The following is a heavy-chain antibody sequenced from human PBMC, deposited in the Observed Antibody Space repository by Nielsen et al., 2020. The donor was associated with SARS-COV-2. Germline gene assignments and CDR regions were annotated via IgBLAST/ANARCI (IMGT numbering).Heavy chain of an antibody. Sequence: ASVKVSCKASGYTFSRYGIVWVRQAPGQGLEWMGWISAYNGQTKYEQRLQDRVTMTTDTSTSTAYMELSRLRSDDTAVYYCARSWDVWGQGTTVTVSS. V-gene: IGHV1-18*01. CDR1: GYTFSRYG. J-gene: IGHJ6*02. CDR3: ARSWDV. CDR2: ISAYNGQT.